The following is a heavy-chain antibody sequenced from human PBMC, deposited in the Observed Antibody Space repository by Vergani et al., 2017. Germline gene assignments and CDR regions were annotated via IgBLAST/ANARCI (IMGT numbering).Heavy chain of an antibody. CDR1: GYTFTSYY. Sequence: QVQLVQSGAEVKKPGASVKVSCKASGYTFTSYYMHWVRQAPGQGLEWMGIINPSGGSTSYAQKFQGRVTMTRDTSTSTVYMELSSLRSEDTAVYYCARDLRGSYYGATTGYYYMDVWGKGTTVTVSS. J-gene: IGHJ6*03. D-gene: IGHD1-26*01. CDR3: ARDLRGSYYGATTGYYYMDV. V-gene: IGHV1-46*01. CDR2: INPSGGST.